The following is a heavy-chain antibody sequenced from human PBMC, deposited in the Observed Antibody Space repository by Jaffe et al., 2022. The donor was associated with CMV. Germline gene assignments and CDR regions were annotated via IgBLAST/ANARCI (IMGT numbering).Heavy chain of an antibody. D-gene: IGHD5-18*01. Sequence: EVQLVESGGGLVQPGGSLRLSCAASGFTFSSYEMNWVRQAPGKGLEWVSYISSSGSTIYYADSVKGRFTISRDNAKNSLYLQMNSLRAEDTAVYYCARADDGGYSYGLLDYWGQGTLVTVSS. CDR2: ISSSGSTI. CDR1: GFTFSSYE. V-gene: IGHV3-48*03. J-gene: IGHJ4*02. CDR3: ARADDGGYSYGLLDY.